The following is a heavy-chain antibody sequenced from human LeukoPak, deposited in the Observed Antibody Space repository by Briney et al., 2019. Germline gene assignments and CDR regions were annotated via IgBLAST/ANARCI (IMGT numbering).Heavy chain of an antibody. CDR1: GGSISTYY. Sequence: SETLSLTCTVSGGSISTYYWSWVRQPPGKGLEWIGYIYYSGGTNYNPSLKSRVTISIDTSKNQFSLKLSSVTAADTAVYYCARGGWYSSSWSFDYWGQGTLVTVSS. J-gene: IGHJ4*02. V-gene: IGHV4-59*01. CDR3: ARGGWYSSSWSFDY. D-gene: IGHD6-13*01. CDR2: IYYSGGT.